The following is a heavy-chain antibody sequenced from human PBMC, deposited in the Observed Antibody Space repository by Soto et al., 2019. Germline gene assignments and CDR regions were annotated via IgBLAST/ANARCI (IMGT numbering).Heavy chain of an antibody. Sequence: EVQLLQSGGGLVQPGESLRLSCAVSEFTFSTYAMTWVRQAPGKGPEWVSAISDSGGSTYYADSVKGRFTISRDNSKNTLYLQMNSLRADDTAVYYCAQDSRYGSNVPWNFDLWGRGTLVTVSS. CDR2: ISDSGGST. D-gene: IGHD2-2*01. J-gene: IGHJ2*01. CDR3: AQDSRYGSNVPWNFDL. CDR1: EFTFSTYA. V-gene: IGHV3-23*01.